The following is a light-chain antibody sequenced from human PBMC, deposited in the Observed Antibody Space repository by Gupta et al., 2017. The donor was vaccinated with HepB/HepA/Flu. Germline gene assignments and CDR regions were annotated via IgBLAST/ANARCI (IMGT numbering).Light chain of an antibody. CDR2: TNN. Sequence: QSVLTQPPSASGTPGQRVTISCSGSSSNIGGNTVNWYQQFPGTAPKLLIYTNNQRPSGVPDRFSGSKSGTSASLAISGLQPEDEADYYCATWDDSLNGWVFGGGTKLTVL. V-gene: IGLV1-44*01. J-gene: IGLJ3*02. CDR3: ATWDDSLNGWV. CDR1: SSNIGGNT.